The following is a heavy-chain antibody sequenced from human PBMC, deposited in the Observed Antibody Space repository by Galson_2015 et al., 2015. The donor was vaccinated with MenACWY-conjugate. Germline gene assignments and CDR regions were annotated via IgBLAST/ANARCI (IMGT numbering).Heavy chain of an antibody. Sequence: SLRLSCAASGFIFSNYGISWVRQAPGKGLEWVSAISSSGGSTYYADSVKGRFTISRDNSKNTVLLQMSSLRADDTAVYYCAKARDYCGSGSIRYGMDVWGQGTTVTVSS. CDR1: GFIFSNYG. D-gene: IGHD3-10*01. CDR3: AKARDYCGSGSIRYGMDV. J-gene: IGHJ6*02. CDR2: ISSSGGST. V-gene: IGHV3-23*01.